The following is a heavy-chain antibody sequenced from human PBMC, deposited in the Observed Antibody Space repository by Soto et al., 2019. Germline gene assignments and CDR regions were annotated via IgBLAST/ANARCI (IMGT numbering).Heavy chain of an antibody. V-gene: IGHV4-4*07. D-gene: IGHD7-27*01. CDR2: ISATGTP. CDR1: GDSINSNY. CDR3: ARDQSGDADF. J-gene: IGHJ3*01. Sequence: KTSETLSLTCTVSGDSINSNYWNWIRQSAERGLEWIGRISATGTPNYIPSLKGRITLSLDTSKNQFSLNLKFVTAADTAVYFCARDQSGDADFWGRGTAVTVSS.